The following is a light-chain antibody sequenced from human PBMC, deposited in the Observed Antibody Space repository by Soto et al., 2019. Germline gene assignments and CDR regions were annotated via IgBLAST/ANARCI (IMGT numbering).Light chain of an antibody. V-gene: IGKV3-20*01. CDR2: GTS. CDR3: QQFGRSPWT. CDR1: QSVSSSY. Sequence: EIVLTQSPGTLSLSPGERATLSCRASQSVSSSYLAWFQHKPGQAPGLLIYGTSSRATGIPDRFSGGGSGTDFTLTISRLEPEDFAVYYCQQFGRSPWTFGQGTKVEIK. J-gene: IGKJ1*01.